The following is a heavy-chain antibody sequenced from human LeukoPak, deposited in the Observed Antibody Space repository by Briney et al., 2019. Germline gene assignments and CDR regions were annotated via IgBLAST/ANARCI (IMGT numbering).Heavy chain of an antibody. CDR3: ARDLVSLLWFGELSPRSHPPHWYFDL. J-gene: IGHJ2*01. CDR1: GYTFTGYY. Sequence: ASVKVSCKASGYTFTGYYMHWVRQAPGQGLEWMGWINPNSSGTNYAQKFQGRVTMTRDTSISTAYMELSRLRSDDTAVYYCARDLVSLLWFGELSPRSHPPHWYFDLWGRGTLVTVSS. V-gene: IGHV1-2*02. D-gene: IGHD3-10*01. CDR2: INPNSSGT.